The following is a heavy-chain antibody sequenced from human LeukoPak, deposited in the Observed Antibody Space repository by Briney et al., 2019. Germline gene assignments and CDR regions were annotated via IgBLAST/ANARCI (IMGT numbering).Heavy chain of an antibody. CDR1: GYTFTSYY. CDR3: ARSLKFDFWSGYQPPFYFDY. V-gene: IGHV1-46*01. Sequence: ASVKVSCEASGYTFTSYYMHWVRQAPGQGLEWMGIINPSGGSTSYAQKFQGRVTMTRDMSTSTVYMELSSLRSEDTAVYYCARSLKFDFWSGYQPPFYFDYWGQGTLVTVSS. J-gene: IGHJ4*02. D-gene: IGHD3-3*01. CDR2: INPSGGST.